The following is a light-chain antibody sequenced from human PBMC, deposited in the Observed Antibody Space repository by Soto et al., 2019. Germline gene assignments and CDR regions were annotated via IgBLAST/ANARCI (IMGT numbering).Light chain of an antibody. CDR2: WAS. V-gene: IGKV4-1*01. CDR3: QQYYNIPRT. J-gene: IGKJ1*01. Sequence: DIVMTQSPDSLAVSLGERATINCKSSQSVLYSSDNKNYLAWFQQKPGQPPTLLIYWASTRESGVPYRFSGSGSGTDFTLTISSLQAEDVAVYYCQQYYNIPRTFGQGTKVEIK. CDR1: QSVLYSSDNKNY.